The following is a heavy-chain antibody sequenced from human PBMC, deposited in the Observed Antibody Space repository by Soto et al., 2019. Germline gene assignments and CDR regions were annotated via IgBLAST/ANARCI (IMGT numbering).Heavy chain of an antibody. CDR1: GFTFRSYV. J-gene: IGHJ1*01. Sequence: ESVGGVVQPGSSPRVSCVGSGFTFRSYVIHWVRQAPGKGLEWVALTSYDGSDKYYDDSVRGRFTISRDNSRNTVDLQMDSLRLEDTALYYCARWGTTGGLDVWGQGTLVSVSS. D-gene: IGHD3-16*01. CDR3: ARWGTTGGLDV. CDR2: TSYDGSDK. V-gene: IGHV3-33*05.